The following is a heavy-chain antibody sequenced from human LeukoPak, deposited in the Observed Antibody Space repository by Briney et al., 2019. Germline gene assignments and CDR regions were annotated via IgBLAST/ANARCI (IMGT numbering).Heavy chain of an antibody. Sequence: PGGSLRLSCAASGFTFSSYWMSWVRQAPGKGLEWVANIKQDGSEKYYVDSVKGRFTISRDNAKNSLYLQMNSLRAEDTAVYYCARDPVVRGVIRYYGMDVWGQGTTVTVSS. J-gene: IGHJ6*02. CDR3: ARDPVVRGVIRYYGMDV. CDR2: IKQDGSEK. CDR1: GFTFSSYW. D-gene: IGHD3-10*01. V-gene: IGHV3-7*01.